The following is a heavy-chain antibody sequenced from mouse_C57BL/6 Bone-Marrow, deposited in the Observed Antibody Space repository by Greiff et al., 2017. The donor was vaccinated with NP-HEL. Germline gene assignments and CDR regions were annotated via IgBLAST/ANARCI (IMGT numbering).Heavy chain of an antibody. CDR1: GYTFTSYW. Sequence: QVQLQQSGAELVKPGASVKLSCKASGYTFTSYWMHWVKQRPGRGLEWIGRIDPNSGGTKYNEKFKSKATLTVDKPSSTAYMQLSSLTSEDSAVYYCAVKTIVTTFYYFDYWGQGTTLTVSS. CDR3: AVKTIVTTFYYFDY. J-gene: IGHJ2*01. V-gene: IGHV1-62-3*01. CDR2: IDPNSGGT. D-gene: IGHD2-12*01.